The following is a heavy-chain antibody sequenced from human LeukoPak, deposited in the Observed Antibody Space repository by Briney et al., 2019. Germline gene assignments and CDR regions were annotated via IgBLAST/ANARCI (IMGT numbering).Heavy chain of an antibody. CDR3: ARVKTGTTQVDY. D-gene: IGHD1-1*01. J-gene: IGHJ4*02. V-gene: IGHV1-69*04. CDR2: IIPILGIA. CDR1: GGTFSSYA. Sequence: SVKVSCKASGGTFSSYAISWVRQAPGQGLEWMGRIIPILGIANYAQKFQGRVTITADKSTSTAYMELSSLRSEDTAVYYCARVKTGTTQVDYWGQGTLVTVSS.